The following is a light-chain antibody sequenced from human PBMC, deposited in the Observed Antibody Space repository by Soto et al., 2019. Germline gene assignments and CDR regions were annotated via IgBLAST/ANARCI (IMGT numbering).Light chain of an antibody. CDR3: QQLNSYPG. J-gene: IGKJ3*01. V-gene: IGKV1-9*01. CDR2: AAS. Sequence: IQLTQSPSSLSASVGDRVTITCRASQGISSYLAWYQQKPGKAPKLLIYAASPFQSGVPSRFRGSGSGTDFTPPISSLPAEDFATYYCQQLNSYPGFGPGTKVDIK. CDR1: QGISSY.